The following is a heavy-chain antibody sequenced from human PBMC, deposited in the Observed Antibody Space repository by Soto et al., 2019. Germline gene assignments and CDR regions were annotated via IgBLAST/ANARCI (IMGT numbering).Heavy chain of an antibody. Sequence: GGSLRLSCRTSGFRFSSYGMHWVRQAPGKGLEWVAMISYDGTDEYYADSVKGRFTISRDNSMNTLNLQMNSLRADDTAVYYCAKALGELSPESYDYWGQGTLVTVSS. V-gene: IGHV3-30*18. CDR2: ISYDGTDE. J-gene: IGHJ4*02. CDR3: AKALGELSPESYDY. D-gene: IGHD3-16*02. CDR1: GFRFSSYG.